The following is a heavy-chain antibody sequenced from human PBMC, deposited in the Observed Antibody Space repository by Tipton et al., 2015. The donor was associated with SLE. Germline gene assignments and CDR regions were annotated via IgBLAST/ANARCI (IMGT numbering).Heavy chain of an antibody. D-gene: IGHD7-27*01. V-gene: IGHV1-69*01. CDR3: ARSGGILGGMDV. Sequence: QVQLVQSGAEVKKPGSSVKVSCKASGGTFSRYTISWVRQAPGQGLEWMGGIIPIFGTANYAQKFQGRVTITTDESTSTAYMELSSLRSEDTAVYYCARSGGILGGMDVWGQGTTVTVSS. CDR2: IIPIFGTA. J-gene: IGHJ6*02. CDR1: GGTFSRYT.